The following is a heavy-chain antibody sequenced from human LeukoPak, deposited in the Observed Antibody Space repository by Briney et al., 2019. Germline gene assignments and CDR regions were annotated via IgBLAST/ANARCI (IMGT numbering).Heavy chain of an antibody. Sequence: ASVKVSCKASGGTFSSYAISWVRQAPGQGLEWMGIINPSGGSTSYAQKFQGRVTMTRDTSTSTVYMGLSSLRSEDTAVYYCAISSEAFDIWGQGTMVTVSS. CDR1: GGTFSSYA. V-gene: IGHV1-46*01. CDR3: AISSEAFDI. J-gene: IGHJ3*02. CDR2: INPSGGST.